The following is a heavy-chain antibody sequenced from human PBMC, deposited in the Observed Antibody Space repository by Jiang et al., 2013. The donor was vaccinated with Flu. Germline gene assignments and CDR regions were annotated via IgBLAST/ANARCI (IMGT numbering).Heavy chain of an antibody. Sequence: QLVESGGGLVEPGGSLRLSCSASGFTFSDYYMTWIRQAPGKGLEWVSCIVNSGSTIYYPDSVKGRFTISRDNAKNSVFLQMNSLRAEDTAVYYCARGGPRFCSGGDCFGPSVWGQGATVTVSS. CDR2: IVNSGSTI. CDR1: GFTFSDYY. CDR3: ARGGPRFCSGGDCFGPSV. J-gene: IGHJ6*02. V-gene: IGHV3-11*01. D-gene: IGHD2-21*02.